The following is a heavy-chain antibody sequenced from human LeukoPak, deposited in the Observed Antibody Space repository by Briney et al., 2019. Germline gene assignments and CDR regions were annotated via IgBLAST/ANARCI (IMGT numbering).Heavy chain of an antibody. D-gene: IGHD3-22*01. V-gene: IGHV3-7*04. CDR2: IKQDESEK. CDR3: ARDYYDSGVYYNGYFDL. J-gene: IGHJ2*01. CDR1: GLTFRNYW. Sequence: GGSLRLSCAASGLTFRNYWMNWVRQASGKGLEWVANIKQDESEKYYVDSVKGRFTISRDNAKNSLYLQMNSLRAEDTAVYYCARDYYDSGVYYNGYFDLWGRGTLVTVSS.